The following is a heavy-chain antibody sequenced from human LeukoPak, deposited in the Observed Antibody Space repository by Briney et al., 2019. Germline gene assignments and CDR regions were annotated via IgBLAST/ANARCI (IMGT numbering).Heavy chain of an antibody. CDR1: GFTFSNSW. Sequence: GGSLSLSCAASGFTFSNSWMQWFRQAPGKGLPWVSHINSVGGHTTYADSVKGRFTISIDNVKNTVYLNMTTLRAEDTAVYYCSRVDVMSGTGLGDSWGQGTLVTVSA. CDR3: SRVDVMSGTGLGDS. J-gene: IGHJ4*02. V-gene: IGHV3-74*01. D-gene: IGHD2/OR15-2a*01. CDR2: INSVGGHT.